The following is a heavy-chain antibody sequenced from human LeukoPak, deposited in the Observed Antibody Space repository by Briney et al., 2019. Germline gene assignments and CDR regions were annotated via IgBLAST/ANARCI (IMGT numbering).Heavy chain of an antibody. CDR2: ISSSGSSK. CDR3: ARVLGSSWYSYFQH. J-gene: IGHJ1*01. D-gene: IGHD6-13*01. V-gene: IGHV3-11*01. CDR1: GFTFSGYD. Sequence: GGSLRLSCAASGFTFSGYDMSWVRQAPGKGLEGVSYISSSGSSKYYADSVEGGFTISTDNAKNSLYLQMNTLSAEDTAVYYCARVLGSSWYSYFQHWRQGTLITVSS.